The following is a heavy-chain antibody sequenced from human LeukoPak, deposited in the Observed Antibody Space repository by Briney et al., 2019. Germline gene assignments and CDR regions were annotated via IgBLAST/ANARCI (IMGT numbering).Heavy chain of an antibody. CDR1: GGSIDSFY. V-gene: IGHV4-59*01. J-gene: IGHJ4*02. CDR3: ARVYQSAEYYFDY. CDR2: IYYTGST. Sequence: PSETLSLTCTVSGGSIDSFYWSWIRQPPGKGLEWIGYIYYTGSTEYHPSLKSRVTISLDTSKNQFSLKLTSVTAADTAVYYCARVYQSAEYYFDYWGQGILVSVSS. D-gene: IGHD2-2*01.